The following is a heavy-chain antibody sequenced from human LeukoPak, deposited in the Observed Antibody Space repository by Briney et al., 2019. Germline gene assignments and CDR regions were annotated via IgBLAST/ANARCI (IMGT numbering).Heavy chain of an antibody. CDR1: GGSFSGYY. Sequence: PSETLSLTCAVYGGSFSGYYWSWIRQPPGKGLEWIGEINHSGSTNYNPSLKSRVTISVDTSKNQFSLKLSSVTAVDTAVYYCARQGDLGLDIWGQGTMVTVSS. J-gene: IGHJ3*02. CDR3: ARQGDLGLDI. CDR2: INHSGST. V-gene: IGHV4-34*01.